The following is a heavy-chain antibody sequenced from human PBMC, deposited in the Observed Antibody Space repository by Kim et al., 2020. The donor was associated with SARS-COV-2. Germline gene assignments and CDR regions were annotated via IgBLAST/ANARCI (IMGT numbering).Heavy chain of an antibody. CDR3: ARGGPVTNPEDY. V-gene: IGHV4-30-4*01. J-gene: IGHJ4*02. CDR1: GGSISSGDYY. D-gene: IGHD4-17*01. CDR2: IYYSGST. Sequence: SETLSLTCTVSGGSISSGDYYWSWIRQPPGKGLEWIGYIYYSGSTYYNPSLKSRVTISVDTSKNQFSLKLSSVTAADTAVYYCARGGPVTNPEDYWGQGTLVTVSS.